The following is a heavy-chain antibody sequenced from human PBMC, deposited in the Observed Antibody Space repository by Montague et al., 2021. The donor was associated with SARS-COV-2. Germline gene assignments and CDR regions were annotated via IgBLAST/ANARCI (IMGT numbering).Heavy chain of an antibody. CDR1: GEPISSVGYN. V-gene: IGHV4-31*03. CDR2: IYYSGST. D-gene: IGHD3-22*01. Sequence: TLSLTCTVSGEPISSVGYNWIRLPPHKGKGLVWLGYIYYSGSTYPSPSLKSRFTISVDTSKNQFSLKLSSVTAAATAVYYCARARITMIVVVNAFDIWGQGTMVTVSS. CDR3: ARARITMIVVVNAFDI. J-gene: IGHJ3*02.